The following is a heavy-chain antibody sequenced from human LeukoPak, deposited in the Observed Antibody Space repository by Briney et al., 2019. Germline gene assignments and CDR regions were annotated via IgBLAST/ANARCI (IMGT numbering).Heavy chain of an antibody. J-gene: IGHJ4*02. Sequence: PGGSLRPSCAASGFTFSNAWMRGVRHAPGKGLGLGGLNTSKTDGGTTDYAAAVKARFTISRDDSKNTVHVQMKSLKTEETAVYSRRAARLFYDLGFDSWGQGTLVSDSS. V-gene: IGHV3-15*01. D-gene: IGHD3-16*01. CDR2: NTSKTDGGTT. CDR3: RAARLFYDLGFDS. CDR1: GFTFSNAW.